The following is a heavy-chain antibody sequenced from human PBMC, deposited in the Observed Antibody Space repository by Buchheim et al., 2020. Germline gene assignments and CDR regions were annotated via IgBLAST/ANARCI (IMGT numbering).Heavy chain of an antibody. V-gene: IGHV3-21*02. CDR2: ISSGSSYI. CDR1: GFTFSTYR. Sequence: EVQLVESGGGLVKPGGSLRLSCAASGFTFSTYRMNWVRQAPGKGLELVSSISSGSSYIDYADSVKGRFTISGDNARNSRILQMNSLTADDTAVYYCARDYYDSSGPRGPDYWGQGTL. D-gene: IGHD3-22*01. J-gene: IGHJ4*02. CDR3: ARDYYDSSGPRGPDY.